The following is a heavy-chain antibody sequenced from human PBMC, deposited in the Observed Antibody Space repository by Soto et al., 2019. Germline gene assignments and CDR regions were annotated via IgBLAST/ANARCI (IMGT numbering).Heavy chain of an antibody. J-gene: IGHJ4*02. V-gene: IGHV4-34*01. CDR3: ARHGGYYFDY. CDR1: GGSFSGYY. Sequence: SETLSLTCAVYGGSFSGYYWSWIRQPPGKGLEWIGEIGHGGGAVYNPSLESRVSISEDSSNNQFSLKLNSVTAADTAVYYCARHGGYYFDYWGQGAPVTVSS. D-gene: IGHD3-16*01. CDR2: IGHGGGA.